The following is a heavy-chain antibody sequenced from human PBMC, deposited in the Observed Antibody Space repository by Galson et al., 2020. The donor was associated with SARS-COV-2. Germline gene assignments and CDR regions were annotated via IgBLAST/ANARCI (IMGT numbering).Heavy chain of an antibody. CDR1: GGSISSGDYY. D-gene: IGHD4-17*01. CDR2: IYYSGSN. Sequence: SQTLSLTCTVSGGSISSGDYYWSWIRQPPGTGLEWIEYIYYSGSNYYNPSLKSRVTISVDTSKNQFSLKLSSVTAADTAVYYCATGWGDYGDYVHYYGMDVWGQGTTVTVSS. CDR3: ATGWGDYGDYVHYYGMDV. J-gene: IGHJ6*02. V-gene: IGHV4-30-4*01.